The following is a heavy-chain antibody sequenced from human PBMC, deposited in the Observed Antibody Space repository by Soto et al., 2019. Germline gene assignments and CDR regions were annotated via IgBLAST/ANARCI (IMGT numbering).Heavy chain of an antibody. V-gene: IGHV1-69*12. J-gene: IGHJ6*02. CDR2: VIPVFKTA. CDR3: ARSRFVVGVTEDYYGMDV. CDR1: GGTFSNSP. Sequence: QVQLVQSGAEVKKPGSSVKVSCKSSGGTFSNSPISWVRQAPGQGLEWVGGVIPVFKTANYAQKFQGRVRITADESTNTAYMGLGSLRSGDTAVYYCARSRFVVGVTEDYYGMDVWGQGTTVTVSS. D-gene: IGHD2-15*01.